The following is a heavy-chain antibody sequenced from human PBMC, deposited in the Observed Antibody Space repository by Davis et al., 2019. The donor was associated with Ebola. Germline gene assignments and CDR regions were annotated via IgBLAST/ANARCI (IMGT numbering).Heavy chain of an antibody. D-gene: IGHD1-14*01. CDR1: GFTFSDYY. CDR2: IYSGGSV. CDR3: ASPPPGHHYNGLDV. J-gene: IGHJ6*02. V-gene: IGHV3-53*01. Sequence: GESLKISCAASGFTFSDYYMSWIRQAPGKGLEWVSVIYSGGSVDYADSVKGRFTISRDNPKKTVYLQMNTLRAEDTAVYYCASPPPGHHYNGLDVWGRGTTVTVSS.